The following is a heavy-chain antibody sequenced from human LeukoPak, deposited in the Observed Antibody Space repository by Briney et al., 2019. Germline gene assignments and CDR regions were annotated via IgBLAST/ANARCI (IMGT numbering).Heavy chain of an antibody. CDR1: GYTFTSYG. V-gene: IGHV1-18*01. CDR2: ISAYNGNT. Sequence: ASVKVSCKASGYTFTSYGISWVRQAPGQGLEWMGWISAYNGNTNYAQKLQGRVTMTTDTSTSTAYMELRSLRPDDTAVYYCARDWGSDDTSAYYSNSSAEYFHHWGQGTLVTVSS. J-gene: IGHJ1*01. CDR3: ARDWGSDDTSAYYSNSSAEYFHH. D-gene: IGHD3-22*01.